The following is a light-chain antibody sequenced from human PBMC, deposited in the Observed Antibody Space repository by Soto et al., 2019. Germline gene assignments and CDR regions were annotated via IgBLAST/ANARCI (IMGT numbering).Light chain of an antibody. CDR1: SSDIGAGYY. Sequence: QSVLTQPPSVSGAPGQRVTISCTGSSSDIGAGYYVHWYQQLPGTAPTLLIYGNGNRPSGVPDRFSGSKSGTSASLAITGLQAEDEADYDCQSYDSSLSGSRVFGTGTKLTVL. J-gene: IGLJ1*01. CDR3: QSYDSSLSGSRV. CDR2: GNG. V-gene: IGLV1-40*01.